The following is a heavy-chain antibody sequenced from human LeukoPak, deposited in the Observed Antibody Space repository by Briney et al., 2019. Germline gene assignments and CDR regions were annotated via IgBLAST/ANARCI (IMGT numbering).Heavy chain of an antibody. Sequence: GGSLRLSCAASGFTFSSYEMNWVRQAPGKGLEWVSYISSSGSTTYYADSVKGRFTISRENAKNSLHLQMNSLRAEDTALYYCARDRGTTTVRSFDIWGQATMVTVSS. J-gene: IGHJ3*02. CDR2: ISSSGSTT. V-gene: IGHV3-48*03. D-gene: IGHD4-17*01. CDR1: GFTFSSYE. CDR3: ARDRGTTTVRSFDI.